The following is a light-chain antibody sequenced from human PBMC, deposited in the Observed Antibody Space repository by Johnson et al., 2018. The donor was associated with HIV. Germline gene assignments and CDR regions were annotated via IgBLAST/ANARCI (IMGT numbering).Light chain of an antibody. CDR1: SSNIGHNS. CDR3: GTWDSSLRTGF. V-gene: IGLV1-51*01. J-gene: IGLJ1*01. CDR2: DNN. Sequence: QSVLTQPPSVSAAPGQEVTISCSGSSSNIGHNSVSLYQQFPGTAPKLLIYDNNKRPSGIPDRFSGSKSGTSATLGITGLQTGDEAEYFCGTWDSSLRTGFLGTGTKVTVL.